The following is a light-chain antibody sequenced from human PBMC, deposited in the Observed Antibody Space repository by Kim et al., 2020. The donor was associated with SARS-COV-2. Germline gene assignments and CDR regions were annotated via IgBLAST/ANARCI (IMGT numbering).Light chain of an antibody. CDR2: YDG. V-gene: IGLV3-21*04. J-gene: IGLJ3*02. Sequence: ARGKAARISCGGDRIGSKVGHWYLQKPGPGPVLVIYYDGDRPSGIPERFSGSNSGNTATLTISRVEAAAEADYYCQVWDSSGDREVFGGGTQLTVL. CDR1: RIGSKV. CDR3: QVWDSSGDREV.